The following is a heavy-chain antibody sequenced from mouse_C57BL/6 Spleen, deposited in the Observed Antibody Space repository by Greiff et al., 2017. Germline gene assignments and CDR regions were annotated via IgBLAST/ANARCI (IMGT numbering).Heavy chain of an antibody. CDR3: ARSGLGRYYFDY. V-gene: IGHV1-52*01. D-gene: IGHD4-1*01. CDR1: GYTFTSYW. Sequence: QVQLQQPGAELVRPGSSVKLSCKASGYTFTSYWMHWVKQRPIQGLEWIGNIDPSDSETHYNQKFKDKATLTVDKSSSTAYMQLSSRASEDSAVYYCARSGLGRYYFDYWGQGTTLTVSS. J-gene: IGHJ2*01. CDR2: IDPSDSET.